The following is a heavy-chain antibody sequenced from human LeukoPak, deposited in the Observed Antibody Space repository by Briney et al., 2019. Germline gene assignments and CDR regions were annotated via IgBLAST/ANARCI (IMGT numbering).Heavy chain of an antibody. CDR3: AKILGSWYSAFDI. CDR2: ISGSGGST. J-gene: IGHJ3*02. D-gene: IGHD6-13*01. V-gene: IGHV3-23*01. CDR1: EFTFSTYA. Sequence: GRSLRLSCAASEFTFSTYAMSWVRQAPGKGLEWVLAISGSGGSTYYADSVKGRFTISRDNSKNTLFLQMNSLRAEDAAVYYCAKILGSWYSAFDIWGQGTMVTVSS.